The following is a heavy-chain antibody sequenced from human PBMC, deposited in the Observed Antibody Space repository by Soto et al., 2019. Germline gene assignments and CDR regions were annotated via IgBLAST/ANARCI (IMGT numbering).Heavy chain of an antibody. CDR3: AKRQGIGAAAKTFDF. CDR2: ISAGGNLI. CDR1: GFIFSNHA. V-gene: IGHV3-23*01. J-gene: IGHJ4*02. Sequence: VGSLRLSCAASGFIFSNHAMSWVRQVPGKGLEWVSGISAGGNLIYYADSVRGRFTMSRDNSKNMLYLQMNSLRAEDTAVYFCAKRQGIGAAAKTFDFCGQGARLTVSS. D-gene: IGHD6-13*01.